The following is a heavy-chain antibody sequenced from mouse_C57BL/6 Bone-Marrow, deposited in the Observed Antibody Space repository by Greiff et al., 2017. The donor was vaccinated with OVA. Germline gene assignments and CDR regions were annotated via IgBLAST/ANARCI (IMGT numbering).Heavy chain of an antibody. J-gene: IGHJ1*03. D-gene: IGHD1-1*01. Sequence: EVQLQESGGGLVKPGGSLKLSCAASGFTFSDYGMHWVRQAPEKGLEWVAYISSGSSTIYYADTVKGRFTISRDNAKNTLFLQMTSLRSEDTAMYYCAREYGSPYWYFDVWGTGTTVTVSS. CDR2: ISSGSSTI. V-gene: IGHV5-17*01. CDR3: AREYGSPYWYFDV. CDR1: GFTFSDYG.